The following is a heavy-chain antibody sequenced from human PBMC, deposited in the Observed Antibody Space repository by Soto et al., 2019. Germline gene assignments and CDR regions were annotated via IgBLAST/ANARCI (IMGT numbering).Heavy chain of an antibody. CDR3: ARGLNGYLHYFDY. V-gene: IGHV1-3*01. D-gene: IGHD5-18*01. CDR1: GYTFTSYA. J-gene: IGHJ4*02. CDR2: INAGNGNT. Sequence: QVQLVQSGAEVKKPGASVKVSCKASGYTFTSYAMHWVRQAPGQRLEWMGWINAGNGNTKYSQKFQGRVTITRDTSASTAYMELSSLRSEETAVYYCARGLNGYLHYFDYWGQGTLVTVSS.